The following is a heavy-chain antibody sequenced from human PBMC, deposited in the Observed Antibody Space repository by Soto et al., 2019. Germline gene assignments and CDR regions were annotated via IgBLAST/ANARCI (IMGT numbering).Heavy chain of an antibody. D-gene: IGHD3-16*01. J-gene: IGHJ4*02. Sequence: QVQLVESGGDLVKPGGSLRLSCAASGFTSSDYDMSWIRQAPGKGLEWVSYISSSGRSIYYADSVKGRFTISRDNAKNSPYLQMNSLRAEDTAVDYCARSVGMGGDGYNWGQGTLVTVSS. CDR2: ISSSGRSI. V-gene: IGHV3-11*01. CDR1: GFTSSDYD. CDR3: ARSVGMGGDGYN.